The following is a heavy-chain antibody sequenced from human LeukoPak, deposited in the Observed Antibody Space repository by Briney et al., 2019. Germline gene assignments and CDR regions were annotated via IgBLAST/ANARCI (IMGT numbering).Heavy chain of an antibody. V-gene: IGHV1-69*05. CDR3: ARGDYVNPQYYYYYMDV. J-gene: IGHJ6*03. Sequence: ASVKVSCKASGGTFSSYAISWVRQAPGQGLEWMGGIIPIFCTANYAQKFQGRVTITTDESTSTAYMALSSLRSEDTAVYYCARGDYVNPQYYYYYMDVWGKGPTVTVSS. CDR2: IIPIFCTA. D-gene: IGHD4-17*01. CDR1: GGTFSSYA.